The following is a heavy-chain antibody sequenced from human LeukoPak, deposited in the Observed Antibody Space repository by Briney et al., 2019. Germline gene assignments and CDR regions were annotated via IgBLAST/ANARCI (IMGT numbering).Heavy chain of an antibody. Sequence: SETLSLTCAVSGYSISSGYYWGWIRQPPGKGLERIGSIYHSGSTYYSPSLKSRVTISVDTSKNQFSLKLSSVTAADTAVYYCARLRDYVWGSYRNYWGQGTLVTVSS. CDR3: ARLRDYVWGSYRNY. J-gene: IGHJ4*02. CDR1: GYSISSGYY. CDR2: IYHSGST. V-gene: IGHV4-38-2*01. D-gene: IGHD3-16*02.